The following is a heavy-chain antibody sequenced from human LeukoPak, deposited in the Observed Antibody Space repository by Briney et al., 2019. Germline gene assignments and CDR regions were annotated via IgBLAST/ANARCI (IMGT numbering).Heavy chain of an antibody. D-gene: IGHD2-15*01. CDR2: IYYSGST. Sequence: SETLSLTCTVSGGSISSSSYYWGWIRQPPRKGLEWIGSIYYSGSTYYNPSLKSRVTISVDTSKNQFSLKLSSVTAADTAVYYCASRLGYCSGGSCYSKRGYYYYMDVWGKGTTVTVSS. CDR1: GGSISSSSYY. CDR3: ASRLGYCSGGSCYSKRGYYYYMDV. J-gene: IGHJ6*03. V-gene: IGHV4-39*01.